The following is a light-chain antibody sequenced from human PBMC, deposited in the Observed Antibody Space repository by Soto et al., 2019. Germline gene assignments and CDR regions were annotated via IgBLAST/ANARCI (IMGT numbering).Light chain of an antibody. CDR2: VVT. CDR3: SSYTNIQTRACV. J-gene: IGLJ1*01. CDR1: SGDIGSYNR. V-gene: IGLV2-14*01. Sequence: QSALTQPASVSGSPGQSTTISCTGTSGDIGSYNRVSWYPHHTRLGSMHVVLVVTDRPLVVSNRFSGSKSGNTASLSIYGLQAEDEAEYYCSSYTNIQTRACVFGTGTKV.